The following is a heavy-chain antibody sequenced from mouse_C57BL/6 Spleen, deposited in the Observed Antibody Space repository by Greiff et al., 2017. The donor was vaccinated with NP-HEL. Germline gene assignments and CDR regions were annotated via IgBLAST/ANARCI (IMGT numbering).Heavy chain of an antibody. J-gene: IGHJ1*03. Sequence: QVQLQQSGAELVRPGASVTLSCKASGYTFTDYEMHWVKQTPVHGLEWIGAIDPETGGTAYNQKFKGKAILTAEKSSSTAYIELRSLTSEDSAVYYGTRRVTVVATGGYFDVWGTGTTVTVSS. CDR3: TRRVTVVATGGYFDV. CDR2: IDPETGGT. CDR1: GYTFTDYE. V-gene: IGHV1-15*01. D-gene: IGHD1-1*01.